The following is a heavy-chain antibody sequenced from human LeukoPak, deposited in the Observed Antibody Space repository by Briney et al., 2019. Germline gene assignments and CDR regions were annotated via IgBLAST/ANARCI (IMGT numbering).Heavy chain of an antibody. Sequence: ASVKVSCKASGYTFTNYGIGWVRQAPGQGLEWMGWISGYNGDSYYVQKFQGRVTMTTDTSTTTAYMELTSLRSDDTAVYYCAREKYRSGFDYWGQGTPVTVSS. D-gene: IGHD5-12*01. CDR1: GYTFTNYG. V-gene: IGHV1-18*01. CDR3: AREKYRSGFDY. J-gene: IGHJ4*02. CDR2: ISGYNGDS.